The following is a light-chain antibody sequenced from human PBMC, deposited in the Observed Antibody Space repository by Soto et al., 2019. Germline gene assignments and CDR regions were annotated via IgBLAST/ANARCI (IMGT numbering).Light chain of an antibody. Sequence: DIVMTQSPDSLAVSLGERATINCKSSQSVLYSSNNKNYLAWYQQKPGQPPKLLIYWASTRESGVPDRFSGSGSGTDFTITISSLQAEDVAVYYCQQYTGPWTFGQGTKVEIK. CDR1: QSVLYSSNNKNY. J-gene: IGKJ1*01. CDR3: QQYTGPWT. CDR2: WAS. V-gene: IGKV4-1*01.